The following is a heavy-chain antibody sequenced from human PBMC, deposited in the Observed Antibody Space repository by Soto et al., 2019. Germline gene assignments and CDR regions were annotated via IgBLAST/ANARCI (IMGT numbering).Heavy chain of an antibody. CDR3: ARATYNWNHEY. CDR2: ISFSGDYI. V-gene: IGHV3-21*01. Sequence: PGGSLRLSCAVSGFPLDKYGMNWVRQAPGNGLEWVSSISFSGDYISYADSVMGRLTISPDNARNKLYLQMHRLGVADKALDFFARATYNWNHEYWGQGTQVTVSS. CDR1: GFPLDKYG. J-gene: IGHJ4*02. D-gene: IGHD1-20*01.